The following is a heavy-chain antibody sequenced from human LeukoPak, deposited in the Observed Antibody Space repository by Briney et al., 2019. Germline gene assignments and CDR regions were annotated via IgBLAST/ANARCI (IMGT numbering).Heavy chain of an antibody. D-gene: IGHD3-10*01. CDR1: GFTLSGNW. V-gene: IGHV3-48*02. CDR3: ARVLNYYGSGSYYYYYYYGMDV. Sequence: PGGSLRLSCAASGFTLSGNWMHWVRQAPGKGLEWVSYISSSSSTIYYADSVKGRFTISRDNAKNSLYLQMNSLRDEDTAVYYCARVLNYYGSGSYYYYYYYGMDVWGQGTTVTVSS. J-gene: IGHJ6*02. CDR2: ISSSSSTI.